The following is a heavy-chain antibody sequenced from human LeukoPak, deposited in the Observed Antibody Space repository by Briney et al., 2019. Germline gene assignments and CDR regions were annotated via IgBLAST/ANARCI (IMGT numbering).Heavy chain of an antibody. Sequence: GGSLRLSCAASGSTVSSNYMSWVRQAPGKGLEWVSVIYSGGSTYYADSVKGRFTISRDNSKNTLYLQMNSLRAEDTAVYYCARDPLEMATGVAFDIWGQGTMVTVSS. CDR1: GSTVSSNY. D-gene: IGHD5-24*01. J-gene: IGHJ3*02. V-gene: IGHV3-53*01. CDR3: ARDPLEMATGVAFDI. CDR2: IYSGGST.